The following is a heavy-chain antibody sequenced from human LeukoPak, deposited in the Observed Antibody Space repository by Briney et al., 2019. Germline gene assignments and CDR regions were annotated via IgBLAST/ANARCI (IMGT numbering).Heavy chain of an antibody. CDR3: ATYGDSRRRDWYFDL. D-gene: IGHD4-17*01. J-gene: IGHJ2*01. CDR1: GFTFSSYE. CDR2: ISSSGSTI. Sequence: GGSLRLSCAASGFTFSSYEMNWVRQAPGKGLEWVSYISSSGSTIYYADSVKGRFTISRDNSKNTLYLQMNSLRAEDTAVYYCATYGDSRRRDWYFDLWGRGTLVTVSS. V-gene: IGHV3-48*03.